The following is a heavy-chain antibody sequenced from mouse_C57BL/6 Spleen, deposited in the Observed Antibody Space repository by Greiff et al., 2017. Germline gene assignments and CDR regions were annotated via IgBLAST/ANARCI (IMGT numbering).Heavy chain of an antibody. CDR1: GYTFTSYW. V-gene: IGHV1-53*01. CDR3: ASSFINGVKYFDV. Sequence: QVQLQQPGTELVKPGASVKLSCKASGYTFTSYWMHWVKQRPGQGLEWIGNINPRNGGTNYNEKFKSKATLTVDKSSSTAYMQLSSLTSEDSAVCYCASSFINGVKYFDVWGTGTTVTVSS. CDR2: INPRNGGT. D-gene: IGHD1-1*01. J-gene: IGHJ1*03.